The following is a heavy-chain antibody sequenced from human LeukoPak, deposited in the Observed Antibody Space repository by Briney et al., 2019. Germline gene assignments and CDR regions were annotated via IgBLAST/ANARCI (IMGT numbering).Heavy chain of an antibody. J-gene: IGHJ6*03. V-gene: IGHV4-39*07. Sequence: SETLSLTCTVSGGSISSSSYYWGWIRQPPGKGLEWIGSIYYSGSTYYNPSLKSRVTISVDTSKNQFSLKLSSVTAADTAVYYCARATTVTPPLYYYYYYMDVWGKGTTVTVSS. CDR2: IYYSGST. CDR1: GGSISSSSYY. D-gene: IGHD4-17*01. CDR3: ARATTVTPPLYYYYYYMDV.